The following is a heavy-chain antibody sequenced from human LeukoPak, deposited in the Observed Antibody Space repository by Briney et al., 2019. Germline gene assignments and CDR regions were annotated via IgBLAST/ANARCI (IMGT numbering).Heavy chain of an antibody. CDR3: ARGGHYSSSWELDY. CDR2: IYYSGAT. Sequence: SETLSLTCTVSGGSIRSYYRSWIRQPPGKGLEWIGYIYYSGATNYNPSLKSRVTMSVDTSKNQFSLKLSSVTAADTAVYYCARGGHYSSSWELDYWGQGTLVTVSS. D-gene: IGHD6-6*01. V-gene: IGHV4-59*01. J-gene: IGHJ4*02. CDR1: GGSIRSYY.